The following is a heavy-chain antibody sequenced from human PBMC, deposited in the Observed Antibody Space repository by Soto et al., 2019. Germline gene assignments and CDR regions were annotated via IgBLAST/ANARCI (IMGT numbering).Heavy chain of an antibody. CDR2: VYPGDSDT. V-gene: IGHV5-51*01. D-gene: IGHD1-26*01. CDR3: ATLLVGPTNLQY. J-gene: IGHJ1*01. CDR1: GYTFTDHL. Sequence: PGESLNLSCEFSGYTFTDHLIGWLRQIPGKGLEWMGIVYPGDSDTRYSPSFQGQVSISADKSINTAYLQWGRLKASDTAMYYCATLLVGPTNLQYWGQGSLVTVSS.